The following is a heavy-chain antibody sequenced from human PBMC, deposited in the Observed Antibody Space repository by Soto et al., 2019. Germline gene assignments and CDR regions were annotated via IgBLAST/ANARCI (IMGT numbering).Heavy chain of an antibody. V-gene: IGHV3-7*01. D-gene: IGHD3-16*01. CDR1: GFTFNNYW. Sequence: EVQLVESGGGLVQPGGSLRLSCAASGFTFNNYWMAWVRQAPGKGLEWVANIKQDGSEKYYVDSVKGRSTISRDNAKNSLYLQINSLRAEDTAVYYCVRWSLAFGVWGKGTTVTVSS. CDR3: VRWSLAFGV. J-gene: IGHJ6*04. CDR2: IKQDGSEK.